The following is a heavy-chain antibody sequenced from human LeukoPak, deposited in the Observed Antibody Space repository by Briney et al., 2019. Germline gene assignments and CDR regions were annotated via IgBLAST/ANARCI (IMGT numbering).Heavy chain of an antibody. CDR1: GFTFSSHA. D-gene: IGHD5-18*01. CDR3: AKGRRGSSYVHYFDS. CDR2: ISYDGSNK. V-gene: IGHV3-30-3*01. J-gene: IGHJ4*02. Sequence: GGSLRLSCAGSGFTFSSHAIHWVRQAPGKGLEWVAVISYDGSNKYYVDSVKGRFTISRDNSNSTLYLHMNSLRREDTAVYYCAKGRRGSSYVHYFDSWGQGALVTVSS.